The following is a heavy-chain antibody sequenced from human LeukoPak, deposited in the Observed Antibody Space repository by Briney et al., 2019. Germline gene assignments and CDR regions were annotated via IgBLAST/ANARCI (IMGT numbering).Heavy chain of an antibody. V-gene: IGHV3-53*01. CDR2: IYNDGNT. Sequence: GGSLRLSCAASGFTVSSNYMTWVRQAPGKGLEWVSIIYNDGNTFYAGSVKGRFTISRDNSKNTLYLQMNSLRAEDTAVYYCARTYSNSGLEYFDFWGQGTLVTVSS. CDR3: ARTYSNSGLEYFDF. D-gene: IGHD6-13*01. J-gene: IGHJ4*02. CDR1: GFTVSSNY.